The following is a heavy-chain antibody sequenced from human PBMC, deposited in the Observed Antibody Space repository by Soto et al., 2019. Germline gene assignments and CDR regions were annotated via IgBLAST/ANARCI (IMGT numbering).Heavy chain of an antibody. V-gene: IGHV3-30*03. CDR3: ARDWVYDSSGYYYYYYYGMDV. CDR1: GFTFSNYG. CDR2: ILYDGSNK. Sequence: GGSLRLSCAASGFTFSNYGMHWVRQTPGKGLEWVALILYDGSNKYYADSVKGRFTISRDNSKNTLYLQVSSLRAEDTAVYYCARDWVYDSSGYYYYYYYGMDVWGQGTTVTDSS. J-gene: IGHJ6*02. D-gene: IGHD3-22*01.